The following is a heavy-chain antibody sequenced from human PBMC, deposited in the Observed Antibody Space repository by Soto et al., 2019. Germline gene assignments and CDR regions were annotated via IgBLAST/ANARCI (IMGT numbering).Heavy chain of an antibody. D-gene: IGHD2-2*01. CDR1: GFTFSSYW. Sequence: TVGSLRLSCAASGFTFSSYWMSWVRQAPGKGLEWVANIKQDGSEKYYVDSVKGRFTISRDNAKNSLYLQMNSLRAEDTAVYYCARAEDCSSTSCSNYYYYYGMDVWGQGTTVTVS. J-gene: IGHJ6*02. CDR3: ARAEDCSSTSCSNYYYYYGMDV. V-gene: IGHV3-7*03. CDR2: IKQDGSEK.